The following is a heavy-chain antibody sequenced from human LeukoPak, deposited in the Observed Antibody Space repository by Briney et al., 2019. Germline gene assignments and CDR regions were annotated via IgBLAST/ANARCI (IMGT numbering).Heavy chain of an antibody. CDR1: GFTFSSYG. CDR2: IYSGGSP. D-gene: IGHD3-22*01. J-gene: IGHJ4*02. CDR3: ARDLNYYDSSGYGH. V-gene: IGHV3-53*01. Sequence: GGSLRLSCAASGFTFSSYGMHWVRQAPGKGLEWVSVIYSGGSPYYADSVKGRFTISRDNSKNTLYLQMNSLRAEDTAVYYCARDLNYYDSSGYGHWGQGTLVTVSS.